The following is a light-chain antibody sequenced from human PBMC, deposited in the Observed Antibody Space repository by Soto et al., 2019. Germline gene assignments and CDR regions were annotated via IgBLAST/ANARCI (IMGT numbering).Light chain of an antibody. CDR2: GAS. J-gene: IGKJ2*01. CDR1: QSVNRN. Sequence: EKVMTQSPATLSVSPGERATLSCRASQSVNRNLAWYQHIPGQAPRLLIYGASTRATDIPSRFSGSGSGTEFTLTISSLQSEDFAVYYCQQYNDWPYTFGQGTMLEIK. CDR3: QQYNDWPYT. V-gene: IGKV3-15*01.